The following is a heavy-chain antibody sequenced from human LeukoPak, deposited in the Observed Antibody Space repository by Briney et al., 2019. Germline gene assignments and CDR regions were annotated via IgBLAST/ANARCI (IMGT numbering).Heavy chain of an antibody. J-gene: IGHJ3*02. D-gene: IGHD3-22*01. CDR3: AKDGGYYDSSGYGLFDI. CDR2: ISYDGSNK. Sequence: GGSLRLSCAASGFTFSSYGMHWVRQAPGKGLEGVAVISYDGSNKYYADSEKGRFTISRDNSKNTLYLQMNSLRAEDTAVYYCAKDGGYYDSSGYGLFDIWGQGTMVTVSS. V-gene: IGHV3-30*18. CDR1: GFTFSSYG.